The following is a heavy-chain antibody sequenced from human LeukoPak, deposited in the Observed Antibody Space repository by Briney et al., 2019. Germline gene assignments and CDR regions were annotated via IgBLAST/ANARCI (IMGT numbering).Heavy chain of an antibody. J-gene: IGHJ4*02. D-gene: IGHD3-9*01. CDR2: IRYDGSNK. CDR3: AKDSPLLRYFDWSPGTGGEFDY. CDR1: GFTFSSYG. Sequence: GGSLRLSCAASGFTFSSYGMHWVRQAPGKGLEWVAFIRYDGSNKYYADSVKGRFTISRDNSKNTLYLQMNSLRAEDTAVYYCAKDSPLLRYFDWSPGTGGEFDYWGQGTLVTVSS. V-gene: IGHV3-30*02.